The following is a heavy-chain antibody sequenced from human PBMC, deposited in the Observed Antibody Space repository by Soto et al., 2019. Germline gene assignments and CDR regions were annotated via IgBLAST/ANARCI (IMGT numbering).Heavy chain of an antibody. D-gene: IGHD6-13*01. CDR2: IIPIFGTA. Sequence: SVKVSCKASGGTFSSYAISWVRQAPGQGLEWTGGIIPIFGTANYAQKFQGRVTITADESTSTAYMELSSLRSEDTAAYYCARGLTLAAAGTGGGFDYWGQGTLVTVSS. CDR1: GGTFSSYA. CDR3: ARGLTLAAAGTGGGFDY. V-gene: IGHV1-69*13. J-gene: IGHJ4*02.